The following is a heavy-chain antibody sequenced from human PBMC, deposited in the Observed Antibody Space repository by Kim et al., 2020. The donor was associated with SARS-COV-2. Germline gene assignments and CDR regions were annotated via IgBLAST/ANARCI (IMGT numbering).Heavy chain of an antibody. V-gene: IGHV3-21*01. CDR3: ARVYCSSTSCYFSQIFYYYYYMDV. J-gene: IGHJ6*03. CDR2: ISSSSSYI. CDR1: GFTFSSYS. Sequence: GGSLRLSCAASGFTFSSYSMNWVRQAPGKGLEWVSSISSSSSYIYYADSVKGRFTISRDNAKNSLYLQMNSLRAEDTAVYYCARVYCSSTSCYFSQIFYYYYYMDVWGKGTTVTV. D-gene: IGHD2-2*01.